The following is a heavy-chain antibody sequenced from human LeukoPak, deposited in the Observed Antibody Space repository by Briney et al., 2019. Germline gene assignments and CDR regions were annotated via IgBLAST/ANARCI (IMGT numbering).Heavy chain of an antibody. V-gene: IGHV5-51*01. D-gene: IGHD6-13*01. CDR1: GYGFTSYW. J-gene: IGHJ6*03. CDR2: IYPGDSDT. CDR3: ARRRQQLVSGDYYYYMDV. Sequence: GESLKISCKGSGYGFTSYWIGWVRQMPGKGLEWMGIIYPGDSDTRYSPSFQGQVTISADKSISTAYLQWSSLKASDTAMYYCARRRQQLVSGDYYYYMDVWGKGTTVTISS.